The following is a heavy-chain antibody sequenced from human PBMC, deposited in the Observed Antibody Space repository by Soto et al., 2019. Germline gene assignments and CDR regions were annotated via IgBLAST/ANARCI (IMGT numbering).Heavy chain of an antibody. CDR2: INHSGST. CDR1: GGSFSGYY. Sequence: PSETLSLTCAVYGGSFSGYYWSWIRQPPGKGLEWIGEINHSGSTNYNPSLKSRVTISVDTSKNQFSLKLSSVTAADTAVYYCARGHGSGSSLDYWGQGTLVTVSS. D-gene: IGHD3-10*01. V-gene: IGHV4-34*01. CDR3: ARGHGSGSSLDY. J-gene: IGHJ4*02.